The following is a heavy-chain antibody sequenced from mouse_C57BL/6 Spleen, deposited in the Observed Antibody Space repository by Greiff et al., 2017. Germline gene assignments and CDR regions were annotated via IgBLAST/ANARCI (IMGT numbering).Heavy chain of an antibody. Sequence: DVHLVESGPGLVKPSQSLSLTCSVTGYSITSGYYWNWIRQFPGNKLEWMGYISYDGSNNYNPSLKNRISITRDTSKNQFFLKLNSVTTEDTATYYCARVDDYYAMDYWGQGTSVTVSS. J-gene: IGHJ4*01. CDR3: ARVDDYYAMDY. CDR2: ISYDGSN. V-gene: IGHV3-6*01. CDR1: GYSITSGYY.